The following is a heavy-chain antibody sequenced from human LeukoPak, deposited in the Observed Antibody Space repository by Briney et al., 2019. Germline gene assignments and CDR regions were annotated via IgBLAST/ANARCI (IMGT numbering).Heavy chain of an antibody. V-gene: IGHV3-74*01. CDR2: INSDGTTT. J-gene: IGHJ6*02. Sequence: GGSLRLSCAASGFTLSAYWMHWVRQAPGKGLLWVSRINSDGTTTYYADSVKGRFTISRDNAKNTLYLQVNSLRAEDTAVYYCARGNYYGMDVWGQGTTVTVSS. CDR1: GFTLSAYW. CDR3: ARGNYYGMDV.